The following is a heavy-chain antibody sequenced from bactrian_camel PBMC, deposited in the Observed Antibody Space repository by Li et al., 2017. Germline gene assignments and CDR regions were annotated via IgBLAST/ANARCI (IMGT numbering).Heavy chain of an antibody. J-gene: IGHJ4*01. CDR1: GDTVSSRY. CDR2: IDSEGKT. CDR3: ASRTYGSEFPLSADRYTY. Sequence: QLVESGGGSVQAGGSLRLSCSVSGDTVSSRYMAWFRQAPGKEREGLAAIDSEGKTSYVDSVKGRFTISQDNAKNTLYLQMNSLEPEDTAIYYCASRTYGSEFPLSADRYTYWGQGTQVTVS. V-gene: IGHV3S53*01. D-gene: IGHD2*01.